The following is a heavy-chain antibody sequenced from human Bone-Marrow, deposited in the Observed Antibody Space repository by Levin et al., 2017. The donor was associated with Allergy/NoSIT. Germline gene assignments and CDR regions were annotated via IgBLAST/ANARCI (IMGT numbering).Heavy chain of an antibody. CDR3: AKDRKDRPSVEYRTFYHYGMDV. Sequence: PGGSLRLSCAASGFKFSTYAMNWVRQGPGKGLEWVSSVSPSGGTTHYTDSVRGRFTISRDNSKTTVYLQMNSLRAEDTAVYYCAKDRKDRPSVEYRTFYHYGMDVWGQGTTVTVSS. CDR1: GFKFSTYA. CDR2: VSPSGGTT. J-gene: IGHJ6*02. V-gene: IGHV3-23*01. D-gene: IGHD2/OR15-2a*01.